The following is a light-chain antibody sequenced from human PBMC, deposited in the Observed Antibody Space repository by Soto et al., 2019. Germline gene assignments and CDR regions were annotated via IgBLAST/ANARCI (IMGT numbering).Light chain of an antibody. CDR1: STDVGAYHR. V-gene: IGLV2-14*01. Sequence: QSVLTQPASVSGSPGQSITISCTGTSTDVGAYHRVSWYQQHPGQAPKLIIFGVSNRPSGVSNRFSGSKSGNTASLTISGLQAEDEADYYCNSYTTSTTYVFGTGTKVTVL. CDR3: NSYTTSTTYV. CDR2: GVS. J-gene: IGLJ1*01.